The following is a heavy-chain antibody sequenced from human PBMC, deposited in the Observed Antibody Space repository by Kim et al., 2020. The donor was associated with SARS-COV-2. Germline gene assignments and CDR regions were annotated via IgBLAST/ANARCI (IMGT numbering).Heavy chain of an antibody. CDR2: IVVGSGNT. D-gene: IGHD3-10*01. CDR1: GFTFTSSA. Sequence: SVKVSCKASGFTFTSSAVQWVRQARGQRLEWIGWIVVGSGNTNYAQKFQERVTITRDMSTSTAYMELSSLRSEDTAVYYCAADLHYGSGRYPLDYWGQGTLVTVSS. J-gene: IGHJ4*02. V-gene: IGHV1-58*01. CDR3: AADLHYGSGRYPLDY.